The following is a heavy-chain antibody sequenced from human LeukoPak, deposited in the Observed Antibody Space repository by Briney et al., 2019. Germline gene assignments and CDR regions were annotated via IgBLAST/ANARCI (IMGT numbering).Heavy chain of an antibody. Sequence: AGGSLRLSCAASGFTFGDYAMHWVRQAPGKGLEWVSGISWNSDSIGYADSVKGRFTISRDNAKNSLYLQMNSLKTEDTAVYYCFSNYYCSSTSCYDQYYFDYWGQGTLVTVSS. D-gene: IGHD2-2*01. CDR3: FSNYYCSSTSCYDQYYFDY. CDR1: GFTFGDYA. J-gene: IGHJ4*02. CDR2: ISWNSDSI. V-gene: IGHV3-9*01.